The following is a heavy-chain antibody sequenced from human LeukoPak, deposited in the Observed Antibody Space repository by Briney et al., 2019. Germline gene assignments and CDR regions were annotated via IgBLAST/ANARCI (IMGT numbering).Heavy chain of an antibody. D-gene: IGHD6-13*01. Sequence: ASVKVSCKASGYTFTSYGISWVRQAPGQGLEWMGWISAYNGNTNYAQKLQGRVTMTTDTSTRTAYMELRSLRSDDTAVYYCARDNSGYYYFDYWGQGTLVTVSS. CDR1: GYTFTSYG. V-gene: IGHV1-18*01. CDR2: ISAYNGNT. CDR3: ARDNSGYYYFDY. J-gene: IGHJ4*02.